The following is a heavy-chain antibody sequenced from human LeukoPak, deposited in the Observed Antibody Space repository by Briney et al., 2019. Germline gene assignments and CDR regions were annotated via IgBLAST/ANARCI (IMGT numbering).Heavy chain of an antibody. D-gene: IGHD1-26*01. CDR2: IHHSGST. V-gene: IGHV4-4*02. J-gene: IGHJ4*02. CDR3: MRDTYSGSYSLDY. Sequence: SGTLSLTCAVSGGSISSNNWWSWVRQPPGKGLEWIGEIHHSGSTNYNPSLKGRVTISVDKSKNQLSLWLSSVTAADTAVYYCMRDTYSGSYSLDYWGQGTLVTVPS. CDR1: GGSISSNNW.